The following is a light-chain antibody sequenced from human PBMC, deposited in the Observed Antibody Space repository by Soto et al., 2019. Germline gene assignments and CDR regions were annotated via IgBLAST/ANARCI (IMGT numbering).Light chain of an antibody. V-gene: IGKV3-15*01. Sequence: EVVMTQSPATLSVSQGERATLSCRASQSVGSSLAWYQQKPGQAPRLLIYAASTRATGIPARFSASGSGTEFTLSISSLQSEDFAVYFCQQYNKFPLTFGGGTKVAIK. CDR1: QSVGSS. CDR3: QQYNKFPLT. J-gene: IGKJ4*01. CDR2: AAS.